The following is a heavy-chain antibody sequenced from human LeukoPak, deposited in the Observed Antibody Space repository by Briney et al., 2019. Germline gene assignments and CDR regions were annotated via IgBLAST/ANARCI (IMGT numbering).Heavy chain of an antibody. J-gene: IGHJ4*02. CDR2: IRYDGSNK. Sequence: HTGGSLRLSCAASGFIFSNYAMHWVRQAPGKGLEWVTFIRYDGSNKYYAESVKGRFTISRDNSKNTLYLQMNSLRAEDTAAYYCAKAIHSSSSGVVDYWGQGTLVTVSS. CDR1: GFIFSNYA. D-gene: IGHD6-6*01. CDR3: AKAIHSSSSGVVDY. V-gene: IGHV3-30*02.